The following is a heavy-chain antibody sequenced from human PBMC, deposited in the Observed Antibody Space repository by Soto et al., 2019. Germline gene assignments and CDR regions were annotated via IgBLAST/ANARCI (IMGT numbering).Heavy chain of an antibody. J-gene: IGHJ4*02. CDR1: GDSVSSNSAA. CDR3: ARVGYYDSSGHPHPFDY. CDR2: TYYRSKWYN. D-gene: IGHD3-22*01. V-gene: IGHV6-1*01. Sequence: SQTLSLTCAISGDSVSSNSAAWNWIRQSPSRGLEWLGRTYYRSKWYNDYAVSVKSRITINPDTSKNQFSLQLNSVTPEDTAAYYCARVGYYDSSGHPHPFDYWGQGTLVTVSS.